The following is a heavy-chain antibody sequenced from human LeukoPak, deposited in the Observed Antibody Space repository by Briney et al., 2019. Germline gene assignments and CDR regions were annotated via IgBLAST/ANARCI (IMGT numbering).Heavy chain of an antibody. CDR2: IDHSGST. CDR3: ARLNNDYGDYEVFDY. CDR1: GGSFSGYY. D-gene: IGHD4-17*01. J-gene: IGHJ4*02. Sequence: SETLSLTCAVYGGSFSGYYWSWIRQPPGKGLEWIGEIDHSGSTNYNPSLKSRVTISVDTSKNQFSLKLSSVTAADTAVYYCARLNNDYGDYEVFDYWGQGTLVTVSS. V-gene: IGHV4-34*01.